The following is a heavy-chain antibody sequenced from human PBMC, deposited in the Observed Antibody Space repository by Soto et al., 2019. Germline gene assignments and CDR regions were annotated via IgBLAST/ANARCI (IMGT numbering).Heavy chain of an antibody. CDR2: IIPIFGTA. CDR1: GGTFSSYA. D-gene: IGHD3-10*01. J-gene: IGHJ4*02. CDR3: AGFLVRGVLGYFDY. Sequence: SVKVSCKASGGTFSSYAISWVRQAPGQGLEWMGGIIPIFGTANYAQKFQGRVTITADESTSTAYMELSSLRSEDTAVYYCAGFLVRGVLGYFDYWGQGTLVTVSS. V-gene: IGHV1-69*13.